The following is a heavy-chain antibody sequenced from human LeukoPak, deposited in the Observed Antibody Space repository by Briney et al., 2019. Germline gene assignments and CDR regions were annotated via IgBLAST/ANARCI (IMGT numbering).Heavy chain of an antibody. D-gene: IGHD1-14*01. CDR2: INWNGGST. J-gene: IGHJ3*02. CDR1: GFTFDDYG. Sequence: PGGSLRLSCAASGFTFDDYGMSWVRQAPGKGLEWVSGINWNGGSTGYADSVKGRFTISRDNAKNSLYLQMNSLGTEDTALYYCGKGPRRCTGCDGFDILGQGTMVTVSS. CDR3: GKGPRRCTGCDGFDI. V-gene: IGHV3-20*04.